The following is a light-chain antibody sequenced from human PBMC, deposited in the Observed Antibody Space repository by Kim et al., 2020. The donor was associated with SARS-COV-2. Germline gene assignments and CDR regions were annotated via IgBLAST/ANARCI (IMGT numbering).Light chain of an antibody. CDR3: SAWDINLGAWV. J-gene: IGLJ3*02. CDR2: RDN. V-gene: IGLV10-54*01. CDR1: SNNVGNQG. Sequence: RQTATLTCTGNSNNVGNQGAAWLQQHRGHPPKLLAYRDNSRPSGISERFSASRSRNTASLSITGLQPEDEADYYCSAWDINLGAWVFGGGTQLTVL.